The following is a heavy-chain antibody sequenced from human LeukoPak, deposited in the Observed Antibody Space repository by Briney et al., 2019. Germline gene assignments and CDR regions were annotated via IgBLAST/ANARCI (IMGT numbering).Heavy chain of an antibody. CDR3: ARDREVVTSIIWFDP. D-gene: IGHD4-23*01. CDR2: IWYDGSNK. J-gene: IGHJ5*02. V-gene: IGHV3-33*01. CDR1: GFTFSSYG. Sequence: GRSLRLSCAASGFTFSSYGMHWVRQAPGKGLEWVAVIWYDGSNKYYADSVKGRFTISRDNSKNTLYLQMNSLRAEDTAVYYCARDREVVTSIIWFDPWGQGTLVTVSS.